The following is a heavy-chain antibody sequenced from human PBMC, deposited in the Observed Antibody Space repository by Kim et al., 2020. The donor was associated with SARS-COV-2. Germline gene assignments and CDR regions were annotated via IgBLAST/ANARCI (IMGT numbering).Heavy chain of an antibody. CDR3: TRHLSGSSWFDY. D-gene: IGHD6-13*01. J-gene: IGHJ4*02. Sequence: YTTPRLKSRVTLSVETARNLFSLKLSSVTAADTAVFYCTRHLSGSSWFDYWGQGTLVTVSS. V-gene: IGHV4-39*01.